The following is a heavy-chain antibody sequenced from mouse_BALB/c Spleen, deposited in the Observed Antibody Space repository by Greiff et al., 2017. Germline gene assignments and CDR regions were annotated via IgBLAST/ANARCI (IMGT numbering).Heavy chain of an antibody. V-gene: IGHV14-3*02. CDR3: ARSTYGRGAMDY. Sequence: VQLKESGAELVKPGASVKLSCTASGFNIKDTYMHWVKQRPEQRLEWIGRIDPANGNTKYDPKFQGKATITADTSSNTAYLQLSSLTSEDTAVYYCARSTYGRGAMDYWGQGTSVTVSS. D-gene: IGHD1-1*01. J-gene: IGHJ4*01. CDR2: IDPANGNT. CDR1: GFNIKDTY.